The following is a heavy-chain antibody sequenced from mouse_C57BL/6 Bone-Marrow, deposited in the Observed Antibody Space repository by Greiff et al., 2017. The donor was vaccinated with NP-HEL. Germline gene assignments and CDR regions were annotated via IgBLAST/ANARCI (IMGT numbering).Heavy chain of an antibody. V-gene: IGHV5-9*01. CDR2: ISGGGGNT. CDR1: GFTFSSYT. J-gene: IGHJ3*01. CDR3: ASAYYSNYGGFAY. D-gene: IGHD2-5*01. Sequence: EVKLMESGGGLVKPGGSLKLSCAASGFTFSSYTMSWVRQTPEKRLEWVATISGGGGNTYYPDSVKGRFTISRDNAKNTLYLQMSSLRSEDTALYYCASAYYSNYGGFAYWGQGTLVTVSA.